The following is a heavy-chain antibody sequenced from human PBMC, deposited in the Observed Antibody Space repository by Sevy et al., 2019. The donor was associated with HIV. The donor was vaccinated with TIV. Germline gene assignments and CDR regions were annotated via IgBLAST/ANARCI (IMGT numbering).Heavy chain of an antibody. V-gene: IGHV3-23*01. J-gene: IGHJ4*02. CDR3: AREGCTKPHDY. CDR2: LSFGCGEI. CDR1: GFTFSKYS. D-gene: IGHD2-8*01. Sequence: GGSLRLSCAASGFTFSKYSMSWVRQPPGKGLGWVSTLSFGCGEINYADSVKGRFTISRDNSKSSVYLQMNNRRPGDTAVYYCAREGCTKPHDYWGQGTLVTVSS.